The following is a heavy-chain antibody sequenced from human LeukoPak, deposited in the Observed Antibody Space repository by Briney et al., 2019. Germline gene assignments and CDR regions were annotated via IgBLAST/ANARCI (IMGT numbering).Heavy chain of an antibody. J-gene: IGHJ5*02. CDR1: VNDFSDFY. Sequence: ASVKVSFKASVNDFSDFYFNWVRQAPGRGLEWVGWINPHSRATHYAQRFRGRVTMEASITTGYMELNSLTSDDTAVYYCVTTSVTHTRDPWGQGTLVTVSS. V-gene: IGHV1-2*02. CDR2: INPHSRAT. D-gene: IGHD5/OR15-5a*01. CDR3: VTTSVTHTRDP.